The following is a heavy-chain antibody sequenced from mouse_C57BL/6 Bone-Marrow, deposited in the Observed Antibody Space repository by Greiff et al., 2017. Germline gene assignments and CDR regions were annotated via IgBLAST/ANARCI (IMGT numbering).Heavy chain of an antibody. V-gene: IGHV1-58*01. CDR2: IYIGNGYT. J-gene: IGHJ4*01. D-gene: IGHD2-2*01. CDR3: ATYLLWLRRGYARDY. Sequence: EVQLQESGAELVRPGSSVKMSCKTSGYTFTSYGINWVKQRPGQGLEWIGYIYIGNGYTEYNEKFKGKATLTSDTSSSTAYMQLSSLTSEDSAIYFCATYLLWLRRGYARDYWGQGTSVTVSS. CDR1: GYTFTSYG.